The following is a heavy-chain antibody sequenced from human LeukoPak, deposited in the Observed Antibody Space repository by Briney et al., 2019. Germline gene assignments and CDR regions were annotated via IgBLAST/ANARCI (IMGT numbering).Heavy chain of an antibody. V-gene: IGHV3-74*01. CDR2: INSDGSST. CDR1: GFTFSSYW. CDR3: AKVATSTRYYYYAMDV. D-gene: IGHD4-11*01. J-gene: IGHJ6*02. Sequence: GGSLRLSCAASGFTFSSYWMHWVRQAPGKGLVWVSRINSDGSSTSYADSVKGRFTISRDNSKNTLYLQMNSLRADDTALYYCAKVATSTRYYYYAMDVWGQGTTVTVSS.